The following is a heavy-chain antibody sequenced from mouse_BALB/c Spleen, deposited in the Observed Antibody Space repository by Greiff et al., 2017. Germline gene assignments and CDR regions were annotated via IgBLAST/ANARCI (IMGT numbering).Heavy chain of an antibody. CDR3: ARFYYRYEAWFAY. D-gene: IGHD2-14*01. J-gene: IGHJ3*01. V-gene: IGHV2-6-7*01. CDR2: IWGDGST. Sequence: VKVVESGPGLVAPSQSLSITCTVSGFSLTGYGVNWVRQPPGKGLEWLGMIWGDGSTDYNSALKSRLSISKDNSKSQVFLKMNSLQTDDTARYYCARFYYRYEAWFAYWGQGTLVTVSA. CDR1: GFSLTGYG.